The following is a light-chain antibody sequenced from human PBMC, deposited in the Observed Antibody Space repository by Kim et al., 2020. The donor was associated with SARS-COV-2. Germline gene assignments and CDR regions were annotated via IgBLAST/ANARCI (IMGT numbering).Light chain of an antibody. CDR2: DGN. CDR3: SSYSSRSIF. J-gene: IGLJ2*01. Sequence: PGQSITISCTGPSSDVGGFKYVSWYQQHPGKAPELMIYDGNKRHSGVSIRFSASKSGNTASLTISGLQAEDEADYYCSSYSSRSIFFGGGTKVTVL. CDR1: SSDVGGFKY. V-gene: IGLV2-14*04.